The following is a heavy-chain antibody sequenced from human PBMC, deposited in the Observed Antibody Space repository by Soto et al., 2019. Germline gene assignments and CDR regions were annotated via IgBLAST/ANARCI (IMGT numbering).Heavy chain of an antibody. J-gene: IGHJ3*02. D-gene: IGHD4-17*01. CDR2: IYYSGST. CDR1: GGSISSYY. V-gene: IGHV4-59*01. CDR3: ARGDYGDYGDAFDI. Sequence: PSETLSLTCIVSGGSISSYYWNWIRQPPGKGLEWIAYIYYSGSTKYNPSLKSRVTISVDTSKNQFSLKLSSVTAADTAVYYCARGDYGDYGDAFDIWGQGTMVTVSS.